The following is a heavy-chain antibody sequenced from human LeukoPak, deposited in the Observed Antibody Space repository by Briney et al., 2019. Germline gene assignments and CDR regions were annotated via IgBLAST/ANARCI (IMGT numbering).Heavy chain of an antibody. CDR1: GGSISSHY. V-gene: IGHV4-59*08. J-gene: IGHJ4*02. Sequence: PSETLSLTCTVSGGSISSHYWSWIRQPPGKGLEWIGYTHYSGNINYSPSLKSRVTISGDTSQNQFSLNLSSVTAADTAVYYCARQNYYYDSSGYYSRFDYWGRGTLVTVSS. CDR3: ARQNYYYDSSGYYSRFDY. D-gene: IGHD3-22*01. CDR2: THYSGNI.